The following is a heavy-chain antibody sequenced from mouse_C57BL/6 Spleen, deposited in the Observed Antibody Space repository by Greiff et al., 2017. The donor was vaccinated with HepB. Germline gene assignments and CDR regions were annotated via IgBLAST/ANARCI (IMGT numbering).Heavy chain of an antibody. J-gene: IGHJ3*01. CDR3: ARGVYYGNPFAY. D-gene: IGHD2-1*01. V-gene: IGHV1-64*01. Sequence: VQLQQPGAELVKPGASVKLSCKASGYTFTSYWMHWVKQRPGQGLEWIGMIHPNSGSTNYNEKFKSKATLTVDKSSSTAYMQLSSLTSEDSAVYYCARGVYYGNPFAYWGQGTLVTVSA. CDR2: IHPNSGST. CDR1: GYTFTSYW.